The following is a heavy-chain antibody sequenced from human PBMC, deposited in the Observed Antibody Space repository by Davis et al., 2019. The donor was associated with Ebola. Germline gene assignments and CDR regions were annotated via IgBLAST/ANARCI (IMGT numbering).Heavy chain of an antibody. CDR2: IYYSGST. CDR1: GGSISSYY. D-gene: IGHD5-24*01. V-gene: IGHV4-59*01. Sequence: SETLSLTCTVSGGSISSYYWSWIRQPPGKGLEWIGYIYYSGSTNYNPSLKSRVPISVDTSKNQFSLKLSSVTAADTAVYYCARVGMATIGSPLDYWGQGTLVTVSS. J-gene: IGHJ4*02. CDR3: ARVGMATIGSPLDY.